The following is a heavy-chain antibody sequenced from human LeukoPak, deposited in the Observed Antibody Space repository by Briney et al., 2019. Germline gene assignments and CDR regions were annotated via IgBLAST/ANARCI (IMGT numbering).Heavy chain of an antibody. CDR1: GGSISSYY. D-gene: IGHD3-9*01. V-gene: IGHV4-59*01. Sequence: SETLSLTCTVSGGSISSYYWSWIRQPPGKGLEWIGYIYYSGSTNYNPSLKSRVTISVDTSKNQFSLKLSSVTAADTAVYYCASDRGDILTGHGAFDIWGQGTMVTVSS. CDR2: IYYSGST. J-gene: IGHJ3*02. CDR3: ASDRGDILTGHGAFDI.